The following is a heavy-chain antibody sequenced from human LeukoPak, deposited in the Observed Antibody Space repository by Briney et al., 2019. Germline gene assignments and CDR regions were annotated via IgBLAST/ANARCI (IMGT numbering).Heavy chain of an antibody. CDR1: GGSISSGDYY. Sequence: PSQTLSLTCTVSGGSISSGDYYWSWIRQPPGKGLEWIGYIYYSGSTYYNPSLKSRVTISVDTSKNQFSLKLSSVIAADTAVYYCARGSMVRGVKWSEFDYWGQGTLVTVSS. V-gene: IGHV4-30-4*01. CDR3: ARGSMVRGVKWSEFDY. CDR2: IYYSGST. D-gene: IGHD3-10*01. J-gene: IGHJ4*02.